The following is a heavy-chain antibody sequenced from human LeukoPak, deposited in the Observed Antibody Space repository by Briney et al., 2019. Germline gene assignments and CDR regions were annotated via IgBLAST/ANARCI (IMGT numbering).Heavy chain of an antibody. D-gene: IGHD4-23*01. CDR1: GFTFSSYA. J-gene: IGHJ4*02. Sequence: PGGSLRLSCSASGFTFSSYAMHWVRQAPGKGLEWVSSISSSSSYIYYADSVKGRFTISRDNAKNSLYLQMNSLGAEDTAVYYCARQFDYGGNLPPDYWGQGTLVTVSS. CDR2: ISSSSSYI. CDR3: ARQFDYGGNLPPDY. V-gene: IGHV3-21*01.